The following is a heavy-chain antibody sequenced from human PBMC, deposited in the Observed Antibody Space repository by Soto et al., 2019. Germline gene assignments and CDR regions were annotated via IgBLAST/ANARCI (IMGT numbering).Heavy chain of an antibody. J-gene: IGHJ4*02. CDR1: GFTFSTYA. Sequence: GGSLRLSCAASGFTFSTYAMTWVRQAPGKGLEWVSVISGGGGSTYYADSVKGRSTISRDNSKNTLYLQMNNLRAEDMAIYYCAKEVLAAPCHHFDSWGQGTLVTVSS. D-gene: IGHD6-13*01. CDR3: AKEVLAAPCHHFDS. CDR2: ISGGGGST. V-gene: IGHV3-23*01.